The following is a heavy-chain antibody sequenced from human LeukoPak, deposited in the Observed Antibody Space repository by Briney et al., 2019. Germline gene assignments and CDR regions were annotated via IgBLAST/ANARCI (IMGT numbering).Heavy chain of an antibody. J-gene: IGHJ4*02. Sequence: GGSLRLSCAASGFTFSSYDMHWVRQATGKGLEWVSAIGIAGDTYYLGSVKGRFTISRENVKNSLYLQMNSLRAGDTAVYYCVRGRIVVAGTGSGFDYWGQGTLVTVYS. CDR2: IGIAGDT. CDR1: GFTFSSYD. D-gene: IGHD6-19*01. V-gene: IGHV3-13*01. CDR3: VRGRIVVAGTGSGFDY.